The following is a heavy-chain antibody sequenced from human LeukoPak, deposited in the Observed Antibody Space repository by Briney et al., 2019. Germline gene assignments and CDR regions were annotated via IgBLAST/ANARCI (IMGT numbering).Heavy chain of an antibody. CDR2: INHSGST. V-gene: IGHV4-34*01. D-gene: IGHD3-22*01. CDR1: GGSFSGYY. Sequence: SETLSLTCAVYGGSFSGYYWSWIRQPPGKGLEWIGEINHSGSTNYNPSPKSRVTISVDTSKNQFSLKLSSVTAADTAVYYCARGPRYYDSSGSPDPNFDYWGQGTLVTVSS. J-gene: IGHJ4*02. CDR3: ARGPRYYDSSGSPDPNFDY.